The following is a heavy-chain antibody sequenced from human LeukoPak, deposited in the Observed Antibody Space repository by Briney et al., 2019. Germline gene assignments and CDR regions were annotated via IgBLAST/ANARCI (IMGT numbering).Heavy chain of an antibody. J-gene: IGHJ4*02. Sequence: SETLSLTCAVYGGSCSGYYWSWIRQPPGKGLEWIGEINHSGSTNYNPSLKSRVTISVDTSKNQFSLKLSSVTAADTAVYYCARGRPVRYFDWLPIFPELDYWGQGTLVTVSS. V-gene: IGHV4-34*01. CDR3: ARGRPVRYFDWLPIFPELDY. CDR2: INHSGST. CDR1: GGSCSGYY. D-gene: IGHD3-9*01.